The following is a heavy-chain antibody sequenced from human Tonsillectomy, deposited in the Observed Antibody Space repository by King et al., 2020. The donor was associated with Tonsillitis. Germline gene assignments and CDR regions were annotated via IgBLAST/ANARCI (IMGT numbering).Heavy chain of an antibody. D-gene: IGHD3-22*01. CDR1: GYSFTSYW. CDR3: ARGGGYYYDSSGYSEGFDY. Sequence: QLVQSGAEVKKPGESLKISCKVSGYSFTSYWIGWVRQMPGKGLEWMGIIYPGDSDTRYSPSFQGQVTISADKSISTAYLQWSRLKASDTAMYYCARGGGYYYDSSGYSEGFDYWGQGTLVTVSS. V-gene: IGHV5-51*01. CDR2: IYPGDSDT. J-gene: IGHJ4*02.